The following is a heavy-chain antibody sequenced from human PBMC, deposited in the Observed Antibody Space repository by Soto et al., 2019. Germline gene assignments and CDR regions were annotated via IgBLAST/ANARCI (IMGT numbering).Heavy chain of an antibody. Sequence: PSVTVSCKASGGTFSSYAISWVRQAPGQGLEWMGGIIPIFGTANYAQKFQGRVTITADESTSTAYMELSSLRSEDTAVYYCARGGTMVRGVITTWGQGTLVTVSS. D-gene: IGHD3-10*01. J-gene: IGHJ4*02. CDR2: IIPIFGTA. V-gene: IGHV1-69*13. CDR1: GGTFSSYA. CDR3: ARGGTMVRGVITT.